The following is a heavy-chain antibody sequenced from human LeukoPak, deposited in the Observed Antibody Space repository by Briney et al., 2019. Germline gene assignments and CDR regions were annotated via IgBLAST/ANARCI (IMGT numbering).Heavy chain of an antibody. CDR3: AKDHCSGFPGCYYFDF. V-gene: IGHV3-33*06. Sequence: PGRSPRLSCAASEFTFSSYGLHWVRQAPGKGLEWVAFIWYDGSKKYYADSVKGRFVISRDNSNNRLYLQMDSVRVEDTAMYYCAKDHCSGFPGCYYFDFWGRGTLVTVSS. CDR2: IWYDGSKK. J-gene: IGHJ2*01. CDR1: EFTFSSYG. D-gene: IGHD2-15*01.